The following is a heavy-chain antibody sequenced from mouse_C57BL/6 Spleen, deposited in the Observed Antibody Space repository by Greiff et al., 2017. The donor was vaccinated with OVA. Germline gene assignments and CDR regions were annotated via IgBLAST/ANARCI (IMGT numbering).Heavy chain of an antibody. CDR1: GFTFSDYY. V-gene: IGHV5-16*01. CDR2: INYDGSST. D-gene: IGHD1-1*01. J-gene: IGHJ1*03. CDR3: ARDYYGSLGWYFDV. Sequence: EVKVVESEGGLVQPGSSMKLSCTASGFTFSDYYMAWVRQVPEKGLEWVANINYDGSSTYYLDSLKSRFIISRDNAKNILYLQMSSLKSEDTATYYCARDYYGSLGWYFDVWGTGTTVTVSS.